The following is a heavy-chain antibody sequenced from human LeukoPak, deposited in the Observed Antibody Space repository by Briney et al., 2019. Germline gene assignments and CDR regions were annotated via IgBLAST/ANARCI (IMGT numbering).Heavy chain of an antibody. CDR1: GFTFSSYS. CDR3: AKDTGGSCYSAIAY. Sequence: GGSLRLSCAAPGFTFSSYSMNWVRQAPGKGLEWVSGICGNDGKTYYADSVKGRFTISRDNSKNTLHLQMNSLRAEDTALYYCAKDTGGSCYSAIAYWGQGALVTVST. D-gene: IGHD2-15*01. CDR2: ICGNDGKT. V-gene: IGHV3-23*01. J-gene: IGHJ4*02.